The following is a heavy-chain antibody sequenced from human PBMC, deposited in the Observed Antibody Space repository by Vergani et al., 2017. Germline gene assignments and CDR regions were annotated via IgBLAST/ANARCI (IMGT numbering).Heavy chain of an antibody. CDR2: INPNSGGT. CDR1: GYTFTGYY. V-gene: IGHV1-2*02. J-gene: IGHJ4*02. CDR3: ARVKMLVVATLGY. D-gene: IGHD5-12*01. Sequence: QVQLVQSGAEVKKPGASVKVSCKASGYTFTGYYMHWVRQAPGQGIEWMGWINPNSGGTNYAQKFQGRVTMTRDTSISTAYRELSRLSSDDTAVYYCARVKMLVVATLGYWDQGTVVTVSS.